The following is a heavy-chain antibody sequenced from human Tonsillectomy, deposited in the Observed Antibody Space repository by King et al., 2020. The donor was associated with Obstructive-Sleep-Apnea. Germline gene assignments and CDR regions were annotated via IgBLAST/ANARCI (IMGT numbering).Heavy chain of an antibody. D-gene: IGHD3-10*01. J-gene: IGHJ4*02. CDR3: AREPGSYWATFDY. CDR2: ISSSNSHI. Sequence: VQLVESGGGLVKPGGSLRLSCAASGFTFSTYSMNWVRQAPGKGLEWVSSISSSNSHIYYADSMKGRFTISRDNAKNSLYLPMNSLRAEDTAGYYCAREPGSYWATFDYWGQGTLVTVSS. V-gene: IGHV3-21*01. CDR1: GFTFSTYS.